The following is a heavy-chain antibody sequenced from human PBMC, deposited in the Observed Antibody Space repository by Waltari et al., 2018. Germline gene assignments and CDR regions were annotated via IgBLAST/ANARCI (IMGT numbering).Heavy chain of an antibody. CDR1: GGSISAYY. Sequence: QVQLQESVPGLVKPSETLSLTCTFSGGSISAYYWSWIRQSPGKGLEWIGYVYYSGNTNYNPSLRSRATIFVDKYKNQFSLKLNSVTAADTAVYYCARAGGGWHFDKWGQGVLVTVSS. CDR3: ARAGGGWHFDK. CDR2: VYYSGNT. J-gene: IGHJ4*02. D-gene: IGHD6-19*01. V-gene: IGHV4-59*01.